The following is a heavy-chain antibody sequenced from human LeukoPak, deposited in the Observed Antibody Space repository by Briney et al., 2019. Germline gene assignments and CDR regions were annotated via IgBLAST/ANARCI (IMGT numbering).Heavy chain of an antibody. D-gene: IGHD2-2*01. V-gene: IGHV3-74*01. Sequence: GGSLRLSCAASRFTFSSYWMHWVRQAPGKGLVWVSRINSDGSSTSYADSVKGRFTISRDNAKNTLYLQMNSLRAEDTAVYYCARELPAAILRLDPGLDYWGQGTLVTVSS. CDR2: INSDGSST. J-gene: IGHJ4*02. CDR3: ARELPAAILRLDPGLDY. CDR1: RFTFSSYW.